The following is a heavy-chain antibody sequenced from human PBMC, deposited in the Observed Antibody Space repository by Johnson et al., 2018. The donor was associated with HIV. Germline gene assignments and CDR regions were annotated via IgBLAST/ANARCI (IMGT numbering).Heavy chain of an antibody. J-gene: IGHJ3*02. CDR3: AKDEQWLNDAFDI. V-gene: IGHV3-23*01. CDR1: AFTFSSYA. Sequence: GGGLVQPGGSLRLSCAASAFTFSSYAMSWVRQAPGKGLEWVSIITGSGGSTYYADSVKGRFTISRDNSENTLYLQMNSLRAEDTAVYYCAKDEQWLNDAFDIWGQGTMVTVSS. D-gene: IGHD6-19*01. CDR2: ITGSGGST.